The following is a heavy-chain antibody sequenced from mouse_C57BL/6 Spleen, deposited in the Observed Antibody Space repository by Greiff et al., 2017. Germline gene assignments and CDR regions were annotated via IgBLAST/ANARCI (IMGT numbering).Heavy chain of an antibody. J-gene: IGHJ2*01. CDR3: ESPSAYYFDY. CDR1: GYTFTSYW. V-gene: IGHV1-53*01. Sequence: VQLQQSGPELVKPGASVKLSCKASGYTFTSYWMHWVKQRPGRGLEWIGNINPNNGGTNYNEKFKCNAIRTVDQSSSTAYMQLSRLTSEDSAVYYCESPSAYYFDYWGQGTTLTVSS. CDR2: INPNNGGT.